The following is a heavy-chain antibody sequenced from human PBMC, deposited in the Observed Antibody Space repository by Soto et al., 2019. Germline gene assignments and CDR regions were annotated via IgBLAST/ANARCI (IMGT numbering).Heavy chain of an antibody. CDR2: IYYSGST. J-gene: IGHJ4*02. Sequence: PSETLSLTSTVSGGYISSGGYYWSWIRQHPGKGLEWIGYIYYSGSTYYNPSLKSRVTISVDTSKNQFSLKLSSVTAADTAVYYCARGVEWLLSSFDYWGQGTLVTVSS. CDR1: GGYISSGGYY. D-gene: IGHD3-3*01. V-gene: IGHV4-31*03. CDR3: ARGVEWLLSSFDY.